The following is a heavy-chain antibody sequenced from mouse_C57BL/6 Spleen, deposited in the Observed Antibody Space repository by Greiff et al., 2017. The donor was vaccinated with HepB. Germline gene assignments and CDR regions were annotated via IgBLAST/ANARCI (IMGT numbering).Heavy chain of an antibody. D-gene: IGHD1-1*01. CDR3: ARGIYGSKDY. CDR1: GYAFTNYL. V-gene: IGHV1-54*01. Sequence: QVQLQQSGAELVRPGTSVKVSCKASGYAFTNYLIEWVKQRPGQGLEWIGVINPGSGGTNYNEKFKGKATLTADKSSSTAYMQLSSLTSEDSAVYFCARGIYGSKDYWGQGTTLTVSS. CDR2: INPGSGGT. J-gene: IGHJ2*01.